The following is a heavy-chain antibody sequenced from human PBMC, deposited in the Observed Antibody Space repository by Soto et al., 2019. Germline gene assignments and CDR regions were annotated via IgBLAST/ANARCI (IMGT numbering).Heavy chain of an antibody. Sequence: GGSLRLSCAASGFTFSSYTMHWVRQAPGKGLEWVAVISYDGSNKYYADSVKGRFTISRDNSKNTLYLQMNSLRAEDTAVYYCARDNRRYCSGGSCHWFDPWGQGTLATVSS. J-gene: IGHJ5*02. CDR3: ARDNRRYCSGGSCHWFDP. CDR1: GFTFSSYT. D-gene: IGHD2-15*01. CDR2: ISYDGSNK. V-gene: IGHV3-30-3*01.